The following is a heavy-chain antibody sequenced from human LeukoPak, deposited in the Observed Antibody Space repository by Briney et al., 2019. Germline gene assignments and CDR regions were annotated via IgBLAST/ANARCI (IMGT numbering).Heavy chain of an antibody. CDR3: ARDEGEPYYYYGMDV. CDR1: GYTFTSYY. J-gene: IGHJ6*02. CDR2: INPSGGST. V-gene: IGHV1-46*01. Sequence: ASVKVSCKASGYTFTSYYMHWVRQAPGQGLEWMGIINPSGGSTSYAQKFQGRVTMTRDTSTSTVYMELSSLRSEDTAVYYCARDEGEPYYYYGMDVWGRGTTVTVSS.